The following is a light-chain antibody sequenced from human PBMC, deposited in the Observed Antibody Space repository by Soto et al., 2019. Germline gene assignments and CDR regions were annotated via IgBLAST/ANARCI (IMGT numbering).Light chain of an antibody. CDR2: WAS. CDR3: QQYYNVPFT. Sequence: IVMTQSPDSLAVSLGERATVNCKSSQSVLYSSNNNSYLAWFQQKPGQPPKLLIYWASTRESGVPDRFSASGSGTDFTLTISSLQAEDVAVYYCQQYYNVPFTFGPGTTVDIK. J-gene: IGKJ3*01. CDR1: QSVLYSSNNNSY. V-gene: IGKV4-1*01.